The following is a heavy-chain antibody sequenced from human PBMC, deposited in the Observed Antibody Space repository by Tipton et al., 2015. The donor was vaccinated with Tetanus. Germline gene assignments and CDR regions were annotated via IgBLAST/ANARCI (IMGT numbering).Heavy chain of an antibody. D-gene: IGHD6-13*01. Sequence: TLSLTCTVSGGSISSYYWSWIRQPPGKGLEWIGYIYYSGSTNYNPSLKSRVTISVDTSKNQFSLKLSSVTAADTAVYYCARKIIAAAGTYYYYYGMDVWGQGTTVPVSS. J-gene: IGHJ6*02. CDR1: GGSISSYY. CDR2: IYYSGST. CDR3: ARKIIAAAGTYYYYYGMDV. V-gene: IGHV4-59*01.